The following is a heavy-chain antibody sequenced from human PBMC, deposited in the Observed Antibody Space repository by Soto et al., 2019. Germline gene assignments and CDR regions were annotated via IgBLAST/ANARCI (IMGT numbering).Heavy chain of an antibody. CDR3: ALWGFRDGNNSKYNYSGMDV. CDR2: IIPIFGTA. J-gene: IGHJ6*02. V-gene: IGHV1-69*01. D-gene: IGHD1-1*01. CDR1: GGTFHRYT. Sequence: VQLVQSGAEVKKPGSSVKLSCKASGGTFHRYTISWVRQAPGQGLEWMGGIIPIFGTANYAQKFQGRVAIIADESTSAAYMELRSRRSEDTAVYYCALWGFRDGNNSKYNYSGMDVWGQGTRVTVSS.